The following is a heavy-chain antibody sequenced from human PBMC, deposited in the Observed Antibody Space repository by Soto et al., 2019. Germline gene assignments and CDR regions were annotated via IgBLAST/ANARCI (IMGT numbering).Heavy chain of an antibody. J-gene: IGHJ4*02. V-gene: IGHV3-74*01. CDR2: INSDGSRT. CDR3: ASRGAVVPAASFDY. D-gene: IGHD2-2*01. CDR1: GFTFSSNY. Sequence: EAQLVESGGDLVQPGESLRLSCAASGFTFSSNYMHWVRQAPGKGLVWVSFINSDGSRTNYADSVKGRFTISRDNAKNTLYLQMTSLRAEDTAVYYCASRGAVVPAASFDYWGQGTLVTVSS.